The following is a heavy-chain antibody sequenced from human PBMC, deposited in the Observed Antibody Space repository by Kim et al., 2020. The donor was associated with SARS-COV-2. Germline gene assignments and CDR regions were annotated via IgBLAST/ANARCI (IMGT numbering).Heavy chain of an antibody. D-gene: IGHD4-17*01. J-gene: IGHJ4*02. V-gene: IGHV4-4*09. Sequence: SLKSRVTISVDTSKNQFSLKLSSVTAADTAVYYCARAYGDYVPALYYFDYWGQGTLVTVSS. CDR3: ARAYGDYVPALYYFDY.